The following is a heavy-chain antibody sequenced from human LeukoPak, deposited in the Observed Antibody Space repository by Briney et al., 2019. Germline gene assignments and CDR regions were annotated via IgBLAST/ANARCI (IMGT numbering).Heavy chain of an antibody. Sequence: PSQTLSLTCTVSGGSISSGGYYWSWIRQHPGKSLEWIGYIYYSGSTYYHPSLKSRVTISVDTSKNQFSLKLSSVTAADTAVYYCARDDEYSSGMIDYWGQGTLVTVSS. J-gene: IGHJ4*02. D-gene: IGHD6-19*01. CDR3: ARDDEYSSGMIDY. V-gene: IGHV4-31*03. CDR2: IYYSGST. CDR1: GGSISSGGYY.